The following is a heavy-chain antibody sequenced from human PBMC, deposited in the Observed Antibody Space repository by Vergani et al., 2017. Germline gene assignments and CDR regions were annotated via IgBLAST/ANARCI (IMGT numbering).Heavy chain of an antibody. V-gene: IGHV3-30*01. CDR2: ISYDGSNK. J-gene: IGHJ6*03. CDR1: GFTFSSYW. CDR3: ARDSGYCSSTSCRGGYYYMDV. D-gene: IGHD2-2*03. Sequence: VQLVESGGGLVQPGGSLRLSCAASGFTFSSYWMSWVRQAPGKGLEWVAVISYDGSNKYYADSVKGRFTISRDNSKNTLYLQMNSLRAEDTAVYYCARDSGYCSSTSCRGGYYYMDVWGKGTTVTVSS.